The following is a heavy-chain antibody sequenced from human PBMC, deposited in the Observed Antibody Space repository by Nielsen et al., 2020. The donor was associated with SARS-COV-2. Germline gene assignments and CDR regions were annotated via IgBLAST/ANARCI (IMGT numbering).Heavy chain of an antibody. D-gene: IGHD2-2*01. V-gene: IGHV4-59*08. CDR2: SDHSWRI. CDR1: GFTFSDYY. J-gene: IGHJ3*02. CDR3: ARLPAGTVSFDI. Sequence: GSLRLSCAASGFTFSDYYMSWIRQPPGKRLEWIAYSDHSWRINYNPSLKSRATISADTSKDQISLKLRSVTAADTAVYYCARLPAGTVSFDIWGQGTMVTVS.